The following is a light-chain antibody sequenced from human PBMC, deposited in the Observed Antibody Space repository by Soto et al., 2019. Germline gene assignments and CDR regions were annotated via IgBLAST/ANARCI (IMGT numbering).Light chain of an antibody. CDR2: DVS. CDR1: SSDVGGYNY. CDR3: SSYISSSTLYV. Sequence: QSALTQPASMSGSPGQSITISCTGTSSDVGGYNYVSWYQQHPGKAPKLMIYDVSNRPSGVSNRFSGSKSGNTASLTISGLQAEDEADYYCSSYISSSTLYVFGTGTKLTVL. V-gene: IGLV2-14*01. J-gene: IGLJ1*01.